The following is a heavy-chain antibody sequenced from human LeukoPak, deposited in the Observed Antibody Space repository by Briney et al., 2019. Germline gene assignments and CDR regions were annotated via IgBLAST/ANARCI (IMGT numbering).Heavy chain of an antibody. CDR2: IKSKTDGGKT. V-gene: IGHV3-15*01. CDR3: STVSPYYGSGTTSPDS. J-gene: IGHJ4*02. CDR1: GFPFSNSW. D-gene: IGHD3-10*01. Sequence: GGSLRLSCAASGFPFSNSWLSWVRQAPGKGLEWVGRIKSKTDGGKTDYAAPVQGRFSISRDDSENTLYLQMNGLNTEDTAVYYCSTVSPYYGSGTTSPDSWGQGTLVVVSS.